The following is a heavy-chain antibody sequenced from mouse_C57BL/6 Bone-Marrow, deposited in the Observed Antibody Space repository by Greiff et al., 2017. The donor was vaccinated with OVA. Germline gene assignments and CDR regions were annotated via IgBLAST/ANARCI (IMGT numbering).Heavy chain of an antibody. CDR2: SRNKANDYTT. D-gene: IGHD4-1*01. V-gene: IGHV7-1*01. CDR3: ARDNWDWYFDV. CDR1: GFTFSDFY. J-gene: IGHJ1*03. Sequence: EVQLVESGGGLVQSGRSLRLSCATSGFTFSDFYMEWVRQAPGKGLEWIAASRNKANDYTTEYSAPVKGRFIVSRDTSQSILYLQMNALRAEDTAIYYCARDNWDWYFDVWGTGTTVTVSS.